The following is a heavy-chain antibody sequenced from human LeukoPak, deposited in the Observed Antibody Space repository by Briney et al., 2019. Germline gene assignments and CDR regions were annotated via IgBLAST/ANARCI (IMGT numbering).Heavy chain of an antibody. V-gene: IGHV5-10-1*01. CDR1: GYSFTSYW. J-gene: IGHJ6*04. CDR3: ASPGNQLPPLGYYGMDV. Sequence: GESPKISCKGSGYSFTSYWISWVRQMPGKGLEWMGRIDPSDSYTNYSPSFQGHVTISADKSISTAYLQWSSLKASDTAMYYCASPGNQLPPLGYYGMDVWGKGTTVTVSS. CDR2: IDPSDSYT. D-gene: IGHD2-2*01.